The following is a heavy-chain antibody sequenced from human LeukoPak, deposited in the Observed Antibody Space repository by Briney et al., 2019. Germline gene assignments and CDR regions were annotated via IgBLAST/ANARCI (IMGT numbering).Heavy chain of an antibody. CDR1: GFTFSSYS. CDR2: ISSSSSYI. D-gene: IGHD5-24*01. J-gene: IGHJ4*02. Sequence: GGSLRLSCAASGFTFSSYSMNWVRQAPGKGLEWVSSISSSSSYIYYADSVKGRLTISRDNAKNSLYLQMNSLRAEDTAVYYCARDLEMAPDYWGQGTLVTVSS. CDR3: ARDLEMAPDY. V-gene: IGHV3-21*01.